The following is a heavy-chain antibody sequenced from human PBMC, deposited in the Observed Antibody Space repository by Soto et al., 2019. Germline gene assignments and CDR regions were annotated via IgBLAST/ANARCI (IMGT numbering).Heavy chain of an antibody. CDR1: GYTFTRHY. D-gene: IGHD2-15*01. CDR3: ARDHSYEDSYWWLDP. CDR2: IHPNGSPT. V-gene: IGHV1-46*01. Sequence: QVQLVQSGAEMKKPGASVKVSCKASGYTFTRHYMHWVRQAPGQGLEWMGVIHPNGSPTVYAQNFQGRLVLTTDTTTSTVYMEWSMLRSDDTAVYYCARDHSYEDSYWWLDPWCQGTLVTVSS. J-gene: IGHJ5*02.